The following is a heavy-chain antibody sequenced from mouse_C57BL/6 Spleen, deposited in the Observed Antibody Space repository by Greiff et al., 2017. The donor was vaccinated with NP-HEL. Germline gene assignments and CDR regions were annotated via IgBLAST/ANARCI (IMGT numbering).Heavy chain of an antibody. V-gene: IGHV1-64*01. CDR3: ASPAQTSWFAY. J-gene: IGHJ3*01. Sequence: QVHVKQPGAELVKPGASVKLSCKASGYTFTSYWMHWVKQRPGQGLEWIGMIHPTSGSTNYNEKFKSKATLTVDKSSSTAYMQRSSLTSEDSAVYYCASPAQTSWFAYWGQGTLVTVAA. CDR2: IHPTSGST. CDR1: GYTFTSYW. D-gene: IGHD3-2*02.